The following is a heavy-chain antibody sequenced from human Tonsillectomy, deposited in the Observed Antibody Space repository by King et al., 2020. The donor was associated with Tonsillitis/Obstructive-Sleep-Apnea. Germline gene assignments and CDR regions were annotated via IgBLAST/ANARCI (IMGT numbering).Heavy chain of an antibody. J-gene: IGHJ4*02. CDR3: ARGPPIDYDSSGYYWNY. CDR1: GFTFSSYW. CDR2: IKQDGSEK. D-gene: IGHD3-22*01. Sequence: VQLVESGGGLVQPGGSLRLSCAASGFTFSSYWMSWVRQAPGKGLEWVANIKQDGSEKYYVDSVKGRFTISRDNAQNSLYLQMNSLRAEDTAVYYCARGPPIDYDSSGYYWNYWGQGTLVTVSS. V-gene: IGHV3-7*03.